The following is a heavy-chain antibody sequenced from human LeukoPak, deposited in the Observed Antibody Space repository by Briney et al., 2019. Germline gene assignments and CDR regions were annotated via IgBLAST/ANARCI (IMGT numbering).Heavy chain of an antibody. V-gene: IGHV3-7*04. CDR3: ARHFDVDIVATILCY. CDR2: IKQDGSEK. J-gene: IGHJ4*02. CDR1: AFTLSSHW. D-gene: IGHD5-12*01. Sequence: PGGSLRLSCAAAAFTLSSHWMSWVRQAPGKGLEWVAKIKQDGSEKYYVGSVKGRFTISRDNAMNSLYLQMNALSAEDTAVYYCARHFDVDIVATILCYWGQGTLVTVSS.